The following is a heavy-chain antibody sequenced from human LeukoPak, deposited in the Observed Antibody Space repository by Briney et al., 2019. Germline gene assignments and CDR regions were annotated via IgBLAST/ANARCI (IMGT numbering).Heavy chain of an antibody. CDR2: INHSGST. D-gene: IGHD1-26*01. CDR1: GGSFSGYY. CDR3: ARGGGELLSAFGI. Sequence: SETLSLTCAVYGGSFSGYYWSWIRQPPGKGLEWIGEINHSGSTSYNPSLKSRVTISVDTSKNQFSLKLSSVTAADTAVYYCARGGGELLSAFGIWGQGTMVTVSS. V-gene: IGHV4-34*01. J-gene: IGHJ3*02.